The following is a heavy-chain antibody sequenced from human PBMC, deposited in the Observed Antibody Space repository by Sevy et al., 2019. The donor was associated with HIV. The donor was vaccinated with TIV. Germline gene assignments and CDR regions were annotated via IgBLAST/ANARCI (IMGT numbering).Heavy chain of an antibody. V-gene: IGHV3-48*02. J-gene: IGHJ4*02. Sequence: GGSLKLSCAASGFTFTNYNMNWVRHAPGMGLEWVAYITITSGTIYYADSVKGRFTISRDNAKNSLYLQMDSLRDEDTAVYYCARGNPYDFWGQGTLVTVSS. CDR1: GFTFTNYN. CDR2: ITITSGTI. CDR3: ARGNPYDF.